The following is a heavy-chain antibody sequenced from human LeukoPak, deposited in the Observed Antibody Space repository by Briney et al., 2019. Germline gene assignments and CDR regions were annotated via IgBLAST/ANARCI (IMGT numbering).Heavy chain of an antibody. J-gene: IGHJ3*02. CDR3: ARRGDYYDSSGWPFDI. Sequence: SETLSLTCTVSGGSISSSSYYWGWIRQPPGKGLEWIGSIYYSGSTYYNPSLKSRVTISVDTSKNQFSLKLSSVTAADTAVYYCARRGDYYDSSGWPFDIWGQGTMVTVSS. V-gene: IGHV4-39*01. CDR1: GGSISSSSYY. D-gene: IGHD3-22*01. CDR2: IYYSGST.